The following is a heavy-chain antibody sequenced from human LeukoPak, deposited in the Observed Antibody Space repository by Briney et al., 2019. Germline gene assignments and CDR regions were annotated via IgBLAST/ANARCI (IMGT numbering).Heavy chain of an antibody. CDR2: ISVYNGNT. CDR3: ARLPGIGAAANFDY. V-gene: IGHV1-18*01. CDR1: GYTFTDYR. Sequence: ASVKVSCKASGYTFTDYRISWVRQAPGQGLEWMGWISVYNGNTNYAQKLQGRVTMTTDTSTSTAYMELRSPRSDDTAVYYCARLPGIGAAANFDYWGQGTLVTVSS. D-gene: IGHD6-13*01. J-gene: IGHJ4*02.